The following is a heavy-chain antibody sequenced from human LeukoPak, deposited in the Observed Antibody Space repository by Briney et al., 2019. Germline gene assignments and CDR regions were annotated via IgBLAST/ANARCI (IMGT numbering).Heavy chain of an antibody. CDR1: GFTFSSHW. J-gene: IGHJ4*02. V-gene: IGHV3-74*01. CDR2: INSDGSSI. CDR3: ARASGSYQGFFDY. D-gene: IGHD1-26*01. Sequence: PGGSLRLSCAASGFTFSSHWMHWVRHAPGKGLVWVSRINSDGSSISYADSVKGRFTISRDNAKNTLYLQMNSLRAEDTAVYYCARASGSYQGFFDYWGQGTLVTVSS.